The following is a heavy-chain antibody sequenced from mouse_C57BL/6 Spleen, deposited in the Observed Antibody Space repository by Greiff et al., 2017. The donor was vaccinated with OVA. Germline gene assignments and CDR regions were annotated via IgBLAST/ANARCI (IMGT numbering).Heavy chain of an antibody. J-gene: IGHJ3*01. CDR2: INPGSGGT. CDR3: ARDYDYDGTSFAD. D-gene: IGHD2-4*01. V-gene: IGHV1-54*01. CDR1: GYAFTNYL. Sequence: VQLKQSGAELVRPGTSVKVSCKASGYAFTNYLIEWVKQRPGQGLEWIGVINPGSGGTNYNEKFKGKATLTADKSSSTAYMQLSSLTSEDSAVYFCARDYDYDGTSFADWGQGTLVTVSA.